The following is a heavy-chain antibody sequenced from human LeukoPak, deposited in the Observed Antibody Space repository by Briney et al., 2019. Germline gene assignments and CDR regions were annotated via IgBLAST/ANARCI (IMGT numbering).Heavy chain of an antibody. D-gene: IGHD4-17*01. J-gene: IGHJ4*02. Sequence: GGSLRLSCAASGFNFNTYTMNWVRQAPGKGLEWVSSISSGSSYIYYADAVHGRFTVSRDNAKYSLYLQMNSLRAEDTAVYYCVRGSYGAYDYWGQGSLVTVSS. CDR2: ISSGSSYI. V-gene: IGHV3-21*01. CDR1: GFNFNTYT. CDR3: VRGSYGAYDY.